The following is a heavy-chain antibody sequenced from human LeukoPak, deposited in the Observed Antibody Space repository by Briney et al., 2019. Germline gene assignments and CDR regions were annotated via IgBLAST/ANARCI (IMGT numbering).Heavy chain of an antibody. Sequence: GASVKASCKVSGDTLTELSMHWVRQAPGQGLEGMGWINPNSGGTNYAQRFQGRVTLTRDTSLSSAYMEVRRLRSDDTAVYYCARVRTLFGPTAFDFWGQGTLATVSP. CDR2: INPNSGGT. V-gene: IGHV1-2*02. CDR1: GDTLTELS. J-gene: IGHJ4*02. CDR3: ARVRTLFGPTAFDF. D-gene: IGHD3-3*01.